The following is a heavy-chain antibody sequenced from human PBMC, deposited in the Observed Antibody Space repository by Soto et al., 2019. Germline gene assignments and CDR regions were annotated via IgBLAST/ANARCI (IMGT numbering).Heavy chain of an antibody. CDR1: GFTFSDYS. J-gene: IGHJ6*02. CDR2: VSGSGSYT. V-gene: IGHV3-21*01. Sequence: GGSLRLSCAASGFTFSDYSMNWVRQASGKGPEWVSSVSGSGSYTQYADSVKGRFTISRDNAKNSLCLQVNSLRAEDTAVYYCARVGCRGGSCSSRGGLYYGMDVWGQGTTVTVSS. CDR3: ARVGCRGGSCSSRGGLYYGMDV. D-gene: IGHD2-15*01.